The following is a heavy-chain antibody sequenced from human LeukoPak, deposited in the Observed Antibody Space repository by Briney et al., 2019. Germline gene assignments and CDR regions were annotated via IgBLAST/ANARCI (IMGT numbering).Heavy chain of an antibody. Sequence: ASVKVSCKASGYTFTSYDINWVRQATGQGLEWMGWMNPNSGNTGYAQKFQGRVTMTRNTSISTAYMELSSLRSEDTAVYYCARTSLGTSGWYGWSMMNYFDYWGQGTLVTVSS. CDR1: GYTFTSYD. CDR2: MNPNSGNT. V-gene: IGHV1-8*01. J-gene: IGHJ4*02. CDR3: ARTSLGTSGWYGWSMMNYFDY. D-gene: IGHD6-19*01.